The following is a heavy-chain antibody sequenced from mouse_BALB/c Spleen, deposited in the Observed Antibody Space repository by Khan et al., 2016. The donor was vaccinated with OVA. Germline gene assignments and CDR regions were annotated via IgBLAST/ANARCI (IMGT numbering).Heavy chain of an antibody. Sequence: QVQLKQSGPELKKPGETVKISCKASGYTFTNYGMNWMKQAPGKGLKWMGWINTYTGEPTYADDFKGRFAFSLETSASTAYLQINNLKNEDTATYFCASGGHWYFDDWGAGTTVTVSS. J-gene: IGHJ1*01. D-gene: IGHD1-1*02. CDR2: INTYTGEP. CDR1: GYTFTNYG. CDR3: ASGGHWYFDD. V-gene: IGHV9-3-1*01.